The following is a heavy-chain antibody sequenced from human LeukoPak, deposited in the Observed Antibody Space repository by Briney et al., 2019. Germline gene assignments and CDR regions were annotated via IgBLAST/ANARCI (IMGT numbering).Heavy chain of an antibody. CDR1: GGSISSSSYY. J-gene: IGHJ6*02. D-gene: IGHD6-19*01. CDR3: ARVRRYSSAPQRGGMDV. CDR2: IYYSGST. V-gene: IGHV4-39*01. Sequence: PSETLSLTCTVSGGSISSSSYYWGWIRQPPGKGLEWIGSIYYSGSTYYNPSLKSRLTISVDTSKNQFSLKLSSVTAADTAVYYCARVRRYSSAPQRGGMDVWGQGTTVTVSS.